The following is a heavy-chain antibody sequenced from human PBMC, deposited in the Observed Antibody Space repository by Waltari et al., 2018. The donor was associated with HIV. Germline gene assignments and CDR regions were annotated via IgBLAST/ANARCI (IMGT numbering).Heavy chain of an antibody. D-gene: IGHD3-22*01. V-gene: IGHV3-48*04. Sequence: EVQLVESGGGLVQPGGSLRLSCAASGFTFRGSSMNWVREAPVTGLGWVSYISSSSSTIYYADSVKGRFTISRDNAKNSLYLQMNSLRAEDTAVYYCARGGYYDSSGYYSPQYYFDYWGQGTLVTVSS. CDR3: ARGGYYDSSGYYSPQYYFDY. J-gene: IGHJ4*02. CDR1: GFTFRGSS. CDR2: ISSSSSTI.